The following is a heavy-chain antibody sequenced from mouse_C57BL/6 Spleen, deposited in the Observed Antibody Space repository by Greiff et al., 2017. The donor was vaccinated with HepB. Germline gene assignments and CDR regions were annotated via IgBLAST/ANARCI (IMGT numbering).Heavy chain of an antibody. CDR3: ARPITTVGTFDY. V-gene: IGHV1-64*01. D-gene: IGHD1-1*01. Sequence: QVHVKQSGAELVKPGASVKLSCKASGYTFTSYWMHWVKQRPGQGLEWIGMIHPNSGSTNYNEKFKSKATLTIDKSSSTAYMQLSSLTSEDSAVYYCARPITTVGTFDYWGQGTTLTVSS. CDR2: IHPNSGST. J-gene: IGHJ2*01. CDR1: GYTFTSYW.